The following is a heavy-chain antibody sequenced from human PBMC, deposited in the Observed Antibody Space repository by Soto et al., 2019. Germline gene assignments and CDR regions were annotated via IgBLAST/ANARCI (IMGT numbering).Heavy chain of an antibody. J-gene: IGHJ6*02. D-gene: IGHD3-3*01. CDR1: GGSISSGRYY. Sequence: PSETLSLTCTVSGGSISSGRYYWSWIRQHPGKGLEWIGSIYYSGNANYNPSLKSRVIISIDTSKNQFSLKLNSVTVADTAVYYCARDWNGYNYYYGMDVWGQGTTVTVSS. CDR2: IYYSGNA. V-gene: IGHV4-31*03. CDR3: ARDWNGYNYYYGMDV.